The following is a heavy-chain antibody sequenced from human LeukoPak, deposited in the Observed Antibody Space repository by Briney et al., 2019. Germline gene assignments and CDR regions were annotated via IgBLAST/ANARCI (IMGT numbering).Heavy chain of an antibody. V-gene: IGHV1-69*05. Sequence: SVKVSCKASGGTFSSYAISWVRRAPGQGLEGMGGIIPIFGTANYAQKLQGRVTITTDESTSTAYMELSSLRSEDTAVYYCARVRWLEGKNYFDYWGQGTLVTVSS. CDR1: GGTFSSYA. CDR3: ARVRWLEGKNYFDY. CDR2: IIPIFGTA. J-gene: IGHJ4*02. D-gene: IGHD6-19*01.